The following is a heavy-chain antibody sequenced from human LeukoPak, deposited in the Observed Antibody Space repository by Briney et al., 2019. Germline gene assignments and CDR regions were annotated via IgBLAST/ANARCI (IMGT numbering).Heavy chain of an antibody. J-gene: IGHJ4*02. CDR3: ARGSPNWVGATSHFDY. V-gene: IGHV1-46*01. Sequence: GASLKVSCKAFGYTFTSYYMHWVRQAPGQGLEWMGIINPSGGSTSYAQKFQGRVTMTRDTSTSTVYMELSSLRSEDTAVYYCARGSPNWVGATSHFDYWGQGTLVTVSS. CDR1: GYTFTSYY. D-gene: IGHD1-26*01. CDR2: INPSGGST.